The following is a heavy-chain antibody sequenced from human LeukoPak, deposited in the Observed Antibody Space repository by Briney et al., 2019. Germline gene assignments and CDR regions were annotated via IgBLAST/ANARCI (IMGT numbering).Heavy chain of an antibody. J-gene: IGHJ4*02. D-gene: IGHD6-13*01. CDR3: ALEIAAAGTFDH. V-gene: IGHV4-4*07. CDR2: VYTSGST. Sequence: SETLSLTCTVSGGSLSSYYWSWMRQPAGKGLEWIERVYTSGSTNYNPSLKSRVTMSIDTSKNQFSLEVSSVTAADTAVYYCALEIAAAGTFDHWGQGTVVTVSS. CDR1: GGSLSSYY.